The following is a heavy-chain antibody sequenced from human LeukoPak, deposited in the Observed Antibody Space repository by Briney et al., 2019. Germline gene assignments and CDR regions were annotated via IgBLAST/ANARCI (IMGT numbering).Heavy chain of an antibody. V-gene: IGHV3-21*01. D-gene: IGHD2-15*01. CDR1: GFTFSSYS. Sequence: GGSLRLSCVASGFTFSSYSMNWVRQAPGKGLEWVSSISSSSSYIYYADSVKGRFTISRDNAKNSLYLQMNSLRAEDTAVYYCARDPLAYCSGGSCNWFDPWGQGTLVTVSS. J-gene: IGHJ5*02. CDR3: ARDPLAYCSGGSCNWFDP. CDR2: ISSSSSYI.